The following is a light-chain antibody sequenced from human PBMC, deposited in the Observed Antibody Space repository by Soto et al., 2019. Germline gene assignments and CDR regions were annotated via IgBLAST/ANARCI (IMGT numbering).Light chain of an antibody. CDR3: QEYGSSSVFT. V-gene: IGKV3-20*01. J-gene: IGKJ3*01. CDR2: DTF. Sequence: IVLTPSPGTLSLSQGEGASLSGRVGESVSNSYLAWYQQKPGQAPRLLIYDTFSRATGIADRFSGSGSGTDFTLTITRLEPEDFAVYYCQEYGSSSVFTFGPGTKVDN. CDR1: ESVSNSY.